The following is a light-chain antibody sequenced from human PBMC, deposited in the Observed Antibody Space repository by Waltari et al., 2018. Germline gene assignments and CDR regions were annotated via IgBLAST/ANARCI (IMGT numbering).Light chain of an antibody. CDR1: QSISRF. CDR3: QHHLRLPAT. J-gene: IGKJ1*01. CDR2: AAS. Sequence: EIVLTQSPGTLSLSPGGRATLSCRASQSISRFLAWYQQKPGRAPRLLIYAASTRATGIPDRFSGSGSGTDFSLTISGLEPEDFAVYYCQHHLRLPATFCQGTKVEIK. V-gene: IGKV3-20*01.